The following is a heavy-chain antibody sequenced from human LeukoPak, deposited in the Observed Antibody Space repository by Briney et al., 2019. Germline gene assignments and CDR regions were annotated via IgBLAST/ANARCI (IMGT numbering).Heavy chain of an antibody. CDR3: ARDSSLYCSGGSCYQYFQH. CDR2: IYNSGST. Sequence: SETLSLTCTVSGGSISSYYWSWIRQPPGKGLEWIGYIYNSGSTNYNPSLKSRVTISVDTSKHQFSLKLNSVTAADTAVYYCARDSSLYCSGGSCYQYFQHWGQGTLVAVSS. J-gene: IGHJ1*01. D-gene: IGHD2-15*01. V-gene: IGHV4-59*01. CDR1: GGSISSYY.